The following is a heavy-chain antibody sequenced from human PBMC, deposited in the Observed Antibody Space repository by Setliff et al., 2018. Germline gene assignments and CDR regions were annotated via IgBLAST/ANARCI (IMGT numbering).Heavy chain of an antibody. CDR1: GFSLSTSGVG. V-gene: IGHV2-5*01. CDR2: IYWNDDK. Sequence: ESGPTLVNPTQTLTLTCTFSGFSLSTSGVGVGWIRQPPGKALEWLALIYWNDDKRYSPSLKSRLTITKDTSKHQVVLTMTKMDPVDTATYYCARINMVLGVPPHLDSWGQGTLVTVSS. J-gene: IGHJ4*02. D-gene: IGHD3-10*01. CDR3: ARINMVLGVPPHLDS.